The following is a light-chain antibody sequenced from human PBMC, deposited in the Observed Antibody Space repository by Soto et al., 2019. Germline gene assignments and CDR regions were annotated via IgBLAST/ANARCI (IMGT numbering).Light chain of an antibody. CDR2: GAS. CDR1: QSISSSY. CDR3: QQYGSSPRT. V-gene: IGKV3-20*01. J-gene: IGKJ4*01. Sequence: ELVFTQTPSTLSLSPEERDTLSCRASQSISSSYLAWYQQKPGQAPKLLIEGASSRATGIPDRFSGSGSGTDFTLTISRLEPEDFAVYYCQQYGSSPRTFGGGTKVDIK.